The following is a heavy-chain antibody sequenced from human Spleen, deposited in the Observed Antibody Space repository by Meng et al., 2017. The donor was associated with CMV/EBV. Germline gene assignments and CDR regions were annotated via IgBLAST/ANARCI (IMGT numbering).Heavy chain of an antibody. CDR2: ISPSGGST. CDR1: GYYFTDYY. J-gene: IGHJ4*02. CDR3: ARDMVSFGYFGY. V-gene: IGHV1-46*01. Sequence: ASVKVSCKASGYYFTDYYIHWVRQAPGQGLEWMGMISPSGGSTHYAQKFQGRVTLTRDTSTSTVYMQLSSLRSEDTAVYYCARDMVSFGYFGYWGQGMLVTVSS. D-gene: IGHD5-18*01.